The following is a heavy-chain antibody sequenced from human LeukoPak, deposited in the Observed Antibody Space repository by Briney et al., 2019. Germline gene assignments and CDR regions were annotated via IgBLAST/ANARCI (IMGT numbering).Heavy chain of an antibody. CDR3: ARRGTTYYYYMDV. Sequence: GASVNVSCKASGYTFTSYDINWVRQATGQGLGWVGWMNLNSSNTGYAQKCQSIVTMTRNTSISTAYMELSSLGSEDTAVYYCARRGTTYYYYMDVWGKGTTVTVSS. D-gene: IGHD3-16*01. CDR2: MNLNSSNT. CDR1: GYTFTSYD. V-gene: IGHV1-8*01. J-gene: IGHJ6*03.